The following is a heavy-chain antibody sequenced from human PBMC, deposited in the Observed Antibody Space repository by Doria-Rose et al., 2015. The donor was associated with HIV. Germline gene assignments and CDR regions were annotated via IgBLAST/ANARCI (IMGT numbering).Heavy chain of an antibody. J-gene: IGHJ4*02. CDR1: GVSLSSPGMG. CDR2: IFSDDER. CDR3: ARIKSSRWYHKYYYDF. Sequence: QVTLKESGPVLVKPTETLTLTCTVSGVSLSSPGMGVSWIRQPPGKALEWLANIFSDDERSYKTSLKSRLTISSGTSKSQVVLTMTDMDPVDTATYYCARIKSSRWYHKYYYDFWGQGTLVIVPA. V-gene: IGHV2-26*01. D-gene: IGHD6-13*01.